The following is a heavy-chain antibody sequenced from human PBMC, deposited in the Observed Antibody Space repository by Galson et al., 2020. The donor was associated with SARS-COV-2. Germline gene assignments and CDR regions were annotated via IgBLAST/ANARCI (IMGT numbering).Heavy chain of an antibody. CDR2: IKSNIDGGTT. D-gene: IGHD2-2*01. V-gene: IGHV3-15*01. Sequence: GGSLRLSCAASGFTFNKAWMNWVRQAPGKGLEWVGRIKSNIDGGTTDFAAPVKGRFTISRDDSKNTVYLQMNRLKTEDTAVYYCATKPNYQLLVDYWGQGTLVTVSS. CDR1: GFTFNKAW. J-gene: IGHJ4*02. CDR3: ATKPNYQLLVDY.